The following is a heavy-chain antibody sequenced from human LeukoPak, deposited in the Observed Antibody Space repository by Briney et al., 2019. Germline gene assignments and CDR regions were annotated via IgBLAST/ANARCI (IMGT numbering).Heavy chain of an antibody. CDR3: ARGGAGAYYYYMDV. CDR2: IYYSGST. J-gene: IGHJ6*03. V-gene: IGHV4-59*01. CDR1: GGSISSYY. D-gene: IGHD6-19*01. Sequence: SETLSLTCTVSGGSISSYYWSWIRQPPGKGLEWIGYIYYSGSTNYNPSLKSRVTISVDTSKSQFSLKLSSVTAADTAVYYCARGGAGAYYYYMDVWGKGTTVTVSS.